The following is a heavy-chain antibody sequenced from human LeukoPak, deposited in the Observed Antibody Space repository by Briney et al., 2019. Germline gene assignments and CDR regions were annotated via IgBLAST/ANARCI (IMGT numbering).Heavy chain of an antibody. J-gene: IGHJ4*02. CDR1: GGSISDYS. D-gene: IGHD6-25*01. CDR3: ARAGGAKTAALDLDY. CDR2: IYYSGSA. V-gene: IGHV4-59*01. Sequence: KPSETLSLTCTVSGGSISDYSWSWIRQPPGKGLEWIGNIYYSGSANHNPSLKSRVTISRDTSKNQFSLKLTSVTTADTAVYYCARAGGAKTAALDLDYWGQGTLVTVSS.